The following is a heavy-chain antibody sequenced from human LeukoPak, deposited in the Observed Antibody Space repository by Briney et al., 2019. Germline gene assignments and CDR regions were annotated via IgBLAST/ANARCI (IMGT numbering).Heavy chain of an antibody. CDR2: VRYDGSNE. Sequence: PGGSLRLSCQTSGFFFSNYGMHWVRQAPGKGLEWVAFVRYDGSNEYYADSVKGRFTISRDNSRNTLYLQMNSLRAEDTGVYSCAKDSNSGYVSVGPNYWGLGTLVTVSS. CDR1: GFFFSNYG. D-gene: IGHD5-12*01. V-gene: IGHV3-30*02. CDR3: AKDSNSGYVSVGPNY. J-gene: IGHJ4*02.